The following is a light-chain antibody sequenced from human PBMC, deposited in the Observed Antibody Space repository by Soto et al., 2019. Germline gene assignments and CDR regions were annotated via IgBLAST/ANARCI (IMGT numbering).Light chain of an antibody. CDR1: QTIGTW. J-gene: IGKJ1*01. V-gene: IGKV1-5*01. Sequence: DIQMTQSPSTLSASVVDRVTITFRASQTIGTWLAWYQQKPGKAPELLIYDASTLEGGVPSRFSGSGSGTEFSLTITSLQPDDFATFYCQQYSSFSRTFGQGTKVDIK. CDR3: QQYSSFSRT. CDR2: DAS.